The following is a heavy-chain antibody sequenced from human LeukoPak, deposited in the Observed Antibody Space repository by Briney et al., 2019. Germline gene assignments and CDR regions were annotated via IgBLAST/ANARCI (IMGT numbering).Heavy chain of an antibody. CDR2: ISGSGGSK. D-gene: IGHD6-6*01. J-gene: IGHJ4*02. Sequence: PGGSLRLSCAASGFSFSTYAMSWVRQAPGKGLEWVSAISGSGGSKYYADSVKGRFTISRDNSKNTLYLQMNSLRAEDTAVYYCAKGGQIIAAHFDYWGEGTLVAVSS. CDR3: AKGGQIIAAHFDY. CDR1: GFSFSTYA. V-gene: IGHV3-23*01.